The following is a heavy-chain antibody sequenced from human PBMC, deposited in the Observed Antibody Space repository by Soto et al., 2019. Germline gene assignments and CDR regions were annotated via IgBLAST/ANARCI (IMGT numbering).Heavy chain of an antibody. J-gene: IGHJ4*02. V-gene: IGHV3-30-3*01. CDR3: ARDQEWCMDY. Sequence: PGGSLRLSCAASGFTFSSFNMHWVRQAPGKGLEWVAAISYDGNNKYYADSVKGRFTISRDRSKNTLYLQMNSLRSEDTAVYFCARDQEWCMDYWGQGTLVTVSS. CDR1: GFTFSSFN. D-gene: IGHD2-8*01. CDR2: ISYDGNNK.